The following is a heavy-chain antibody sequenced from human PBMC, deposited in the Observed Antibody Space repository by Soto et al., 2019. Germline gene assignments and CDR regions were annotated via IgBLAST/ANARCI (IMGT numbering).Heavy chain of an antibody. V-gene: IGHV3-30-3*01. CDR2: ISYDGSKK. CDR3: ARGTD. Sequence: QVQLVESGGGVVQPGRSLRLSCAASGFTFSSYAMHWVRQAPGKGLEWVAVISYDGSKKYYADSVKGRFTISRDNSKNTLYLQMNSLRAEDTAVYYCARGTDWGQGTLVTVSS. CDR1: GFTFSSYA. J-gene: IGHJ4*02.